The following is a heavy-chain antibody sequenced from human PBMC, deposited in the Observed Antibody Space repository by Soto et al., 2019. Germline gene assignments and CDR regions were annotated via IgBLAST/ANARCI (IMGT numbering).Heavy chain of an antibody. V-gene: IGHV1-69*08. CDR2: IIPILGIA. Sequence: QVQLVQSGAEVKKPGSSVKVSCKASGGTFSSYTISWVRQAPGQGLEWMGRIIPILGIANYAQKFQGRVTXXAXKXXSTAYMELSSLRSEDTAVYYCARDQEYSSGWYFDYWGQGTLVTVSS. CDR1: GGTFSSYT. D-gene: IGHD6-19*01. J-gene: IGHJ4*02. CDR3: ARDQEYSSGWYFDY.